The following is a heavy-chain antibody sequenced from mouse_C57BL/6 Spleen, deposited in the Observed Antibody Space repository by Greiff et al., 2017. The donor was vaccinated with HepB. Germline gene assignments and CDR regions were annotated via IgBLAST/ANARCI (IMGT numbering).Heavy chain of an antibody. CDR3: ARWGTALKYAMDD. J-gene: IGHJ4*01. V-gene: IGHV1-26*01. D-gene: IGHD1-2*01. Sequence: EVQLQQSGPELVKPGASVKISCKASGYTFTDYYMNWVKQSHGKSLEWIGDINPNNGGTSYNQKFKGKATLTVDKSSSTAYMELRSLTSEDSAVYYCARWGTALKYAMDDWGQGTSVTVSS. CDR2: INPNNGGT. CDR1: GYTFTDYY.